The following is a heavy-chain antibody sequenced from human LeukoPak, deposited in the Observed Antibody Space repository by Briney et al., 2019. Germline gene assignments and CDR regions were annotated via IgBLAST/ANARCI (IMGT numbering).Heavy chain of an antibody. J-gene: IGHJ5*02. V-gene: IGHV3-49*04. Sequence: QPGRSLRLSCTASGFTFGDYAMSWVRQAPRKGQERVGFIRSKAYGRTTEYAASVKGRFTISRDDTKSIAYLQMNSLKTEDTAVYYCTRLERHDYGDYNWFDPWGQGTLVTVSS. CDR1: GFTFGDYA. CDR3: TRLERHDYGDYNWFDP. CDR2: IRSKAYGRTT. D-gene: IGHD4-17*01.